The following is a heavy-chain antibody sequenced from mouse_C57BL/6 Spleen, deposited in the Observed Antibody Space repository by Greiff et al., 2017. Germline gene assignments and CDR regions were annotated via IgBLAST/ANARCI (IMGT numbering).Heavy chain of an antibody. CDR1: GYTFTSYW. V-gene: IGHV1-53*01. Sequence: QVQLQQPGTELVKPGASVKLSCKASGYTFTSYWMHWVKQRPGQGLEWIGNINPSNGGTNYNETFKSKATLTVDKSSSTAYMQLSSLTSEDSAVYYCARSGAQAYARDFWGQGTSVTVSS. CDR3: ARSGAQAYARDF. J-gene: IGHJ4*01. D-gene: IGHD3-2*02. CDR2: INPSNGGT.